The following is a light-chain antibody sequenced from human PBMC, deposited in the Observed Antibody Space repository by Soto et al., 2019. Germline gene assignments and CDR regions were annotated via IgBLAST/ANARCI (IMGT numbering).Light chain of an antibody. V-gene: IGKV3-15*01. CDR2: DAS. J-gene: IGKJ4*01. CDR3: QQFSSYPLT. CDR1: QSVSSN. Sequence: EIVMTQSPATLSVSPGERATLSCRASQSVSSNLAWYQQKPGQAPRLLIYDASTRATGVPARFSGSGSGAEFTLTISSLQSEDFAVYYCQQFSSYPLTFGGGTKVDIK.